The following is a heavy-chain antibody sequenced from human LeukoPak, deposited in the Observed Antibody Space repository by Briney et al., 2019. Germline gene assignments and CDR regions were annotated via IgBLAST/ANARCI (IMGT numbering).Heavy chain of an antibody. CDR2: IYYSGST. CDR3: ANNYYGMDV. V-gene: IGHV4-59*08. CDR1: GDSINVYY. Sequence: PSETLSLTCTVSGDSINVYYWTWIRQPPGKGLEWIGDIYYSGSTNDNPSLKSRVTISVDTSKNQFSLKLSSVTAADTAVYYCANNYYGMDVWGQGTTVTVSS. J-gene: IGHJ6*02.